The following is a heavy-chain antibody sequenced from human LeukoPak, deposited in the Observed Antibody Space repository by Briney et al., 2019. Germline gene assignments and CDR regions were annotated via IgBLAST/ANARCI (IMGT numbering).Heavy chain of an antibody. D-gene: IGHD3-3*01. V-gene: IGHV3-21*01. CDR1: GFTFSSYS. J-gene: IGHJ3*02. Sequence: GGSLRLSCAASGFTFSSYSMNWVRQAPGKGLEWVSSISSSSSYIYYADSVKGRFTISRDNAKNSLYLQMNSLRAEDTAVYYCARESEGTYYDFWSGYYRAPYAFDIWRQGTMVTVSS. CDR3: ARESEGTYYDFWSGYYRAPYAFDI. CDR2: ISSSSSYI.